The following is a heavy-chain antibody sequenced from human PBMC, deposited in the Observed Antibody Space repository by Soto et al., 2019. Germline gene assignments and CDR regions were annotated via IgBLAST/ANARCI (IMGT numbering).Heavy chain of an antibody. CDR1: GFTFSSYA. J-gene: IGHJ4*02. Sequence: QVQLVESGGGVVQPGRSLRLSCAASGFTFSSYAMHWVRQAPGKGLEWVAVISYDGSNKYYADSVKGRFTISRDNSKNTLYLQMNSLRAEDTAVYYCARSSSLRLPGGYWGQGTLVTVSS. CDR3: ARSSSLRLPGGY. D-gene: IGHD4-17*01. CDR2: ISYDGSNK. V-gene: IGHV3-30-3*01.